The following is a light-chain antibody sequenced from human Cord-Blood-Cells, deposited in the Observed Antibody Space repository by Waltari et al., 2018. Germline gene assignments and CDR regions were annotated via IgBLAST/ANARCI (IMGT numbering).Light chain of an antibody. CDR2: GAS. J-gene: IGKJ4*01. CDR3: QQYGSSPLT. Sequence: EIVLTQSPGTLSLSPGERATLPCRASQSVSRSYSAWYQQKPGQAPRLLIYGASSRATGIPDRFSGSGSGTDFTLTISRLEPEDFAVYYCQQYGSSPLTFGGGTKVEIK. V-gene: IGKV3-20*01. CDR1: QSVSRSY.